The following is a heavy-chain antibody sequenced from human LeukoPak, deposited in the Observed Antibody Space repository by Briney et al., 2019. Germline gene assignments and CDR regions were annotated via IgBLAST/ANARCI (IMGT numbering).Heavy chain of an antibody. V-gene: IGHV4-59*01. CDR3: ARAQYQLPVVVNNWFDP. CDR1: GGSISSYY. CDR2: IYYSGST. J-gene: IGHJ5*02. Sequence: SETLSLTCTVSGGSISSYYWSWIRQPPGKGPEWIGYIYYSGSTNYNPSLKSRVTISVDTSKNQFSLKLSSVTAADTVVYYCARAQYQLPVVVNNWFDPWGQGTLVTVSS. D-gene: IGHD2-2*01.